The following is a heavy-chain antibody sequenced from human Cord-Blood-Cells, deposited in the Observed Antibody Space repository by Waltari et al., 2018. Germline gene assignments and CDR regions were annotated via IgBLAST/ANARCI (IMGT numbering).Heavy chain of an antibody. D-gene: IGHD1-26*01. Sequence: EVQLVEAGGGLVQPGGSLRLSCAASGFTFSSYWMPWVCQAPGKGLVWVSRINSDGSSTSYADSVKGRFTISRDNAKNTLYLQMNSLRAEDTAVYYCARQRSGSYWSAFDIWGQGTMVTVSS. CDR1: GFTFSSYW. J-gene: IGHJ3*02. CDR3: ARQRSGSYWSAFDI. CDR2: INSDGSST. V-gene: IGHV3-74*01.